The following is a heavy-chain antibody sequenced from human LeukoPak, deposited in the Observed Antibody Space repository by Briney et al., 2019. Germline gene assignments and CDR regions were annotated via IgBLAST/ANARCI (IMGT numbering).Heavy chain of an antibody. CDR2: IRSKANSYAT. V-gene: IGHV3-73*01. J-gene: IGHJ3*02. D-gene: IGHD2-15*01. CDR1: GLTFSGSA. Sequence: GGSLRLACAASGLTFSGSAMHWVRQASGKGLEWVGRIRSKANSYATAHAASVKGRFTISRDDSKNTAYLQMNSLKTEDTAVYYCTRHEDIVVVVADDAFDIWGQGTMVPVSS. CDR3: TRHEDIVVVVADDAFDI.